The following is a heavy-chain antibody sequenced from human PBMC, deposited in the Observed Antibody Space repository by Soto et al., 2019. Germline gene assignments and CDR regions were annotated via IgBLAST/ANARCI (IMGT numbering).Heavy chain of an antibody. J-gene: IGHJ4*02. CDR2: INAGNGNT. V-gene: IGHV1-3*01. CDR1: GYTFTSYA. D-gene: IGHD6-13*01. Sequence: ASVKVSCKASGYTFTSYAMHWVRQAPGQRLEWMGWINAGNGNTKYSQKFQGRVTITRDTSASTAYMELSSLRSEDTAVYYCARVTGQHSSSRMFDYWGQGTLVTVSS. CDR3: ARVTGQHSSSRMFDY.